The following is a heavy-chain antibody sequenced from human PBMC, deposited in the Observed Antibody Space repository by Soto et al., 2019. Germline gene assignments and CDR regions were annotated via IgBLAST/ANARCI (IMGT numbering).Heavy chain of an antibody. CDR3: ARYRYSGSCPTFYD. CDR2: IIPIFGTA. J-gene: IGHJ1*01. V-gene: IGHV1-69*13. Sequence: GASVKVSCKASGGTFSSYAISWVRQAPLQVLEWMVGIIPIFGTANYAQKFQGRVTITADESPRPAYMELSSLTSEDTAVYYCARYRYSGSCPTFYDWGQRTMVTLSS. CDR1: GGTFSSYA. D-gene: IGHD1-26*01.